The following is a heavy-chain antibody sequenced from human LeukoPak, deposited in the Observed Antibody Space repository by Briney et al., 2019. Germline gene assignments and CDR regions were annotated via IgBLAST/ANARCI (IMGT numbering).Heavy chain of an antibody. CDR1: GGSISSYY. J-gene: IGHJ6*02. CDR3: ARDGPAYTSRWYDYYYGLDV. D-gene: IGHD2-2*01. Sequence: SETLSLTCTVSGGSISSYYWSWIRQPPGKGLEWIGYIYYSGSTNYNPSLKSRVTISIDTSKNQFSLKLTSVTSADTAVYYCARDGPAYTSRWYDYYYGLDVWGQGTTVTVSS. CDR2: IYYSGST. V-gene: IGHV4-59*01.